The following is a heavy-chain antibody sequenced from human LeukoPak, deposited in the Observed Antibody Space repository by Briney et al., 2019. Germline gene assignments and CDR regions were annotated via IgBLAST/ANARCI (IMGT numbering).Heavy chain of an antibody. V-gene: IGHV4-38-2*02. CDR3: ARVFARYSGSF. D-gene: IGHD1-26*01. CDR2: IYHTGNT. CDR1: NYSISTGYY. J-gene: IGHJ4*02. Sequence: SETLSLTCTVSNYSISTGYYWGWIRQPPGRGLEWIGSIYHTGNTYYNPSLKSRVTMSIDTSKSQFSLKLNSVTAADSAVYYCARVFARYSGSFWGQGTLVTVSS.